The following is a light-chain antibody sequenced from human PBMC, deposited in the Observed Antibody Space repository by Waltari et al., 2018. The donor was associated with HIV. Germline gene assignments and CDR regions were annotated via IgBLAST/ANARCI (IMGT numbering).Light chain of an antibody. CDR1: SSNIGNNY. J-gene: IGLJ2*01. CDR3: GTWDSSLSAVV. V-gene: IGLV1-51*01. Sequence: QSVLTQPPSVSAAPGQKVTISCSGSSSNIGNNYVSWYQQLPGTAHKLLIYDKNKRPSGIPDRFAGSKSGTSATLGITGLQTGDEADYYCGTWDSSLSAVVFGGGTKLTVL. CDR2: DKN.